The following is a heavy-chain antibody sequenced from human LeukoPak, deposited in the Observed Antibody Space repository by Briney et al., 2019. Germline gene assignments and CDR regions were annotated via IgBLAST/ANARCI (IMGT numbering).Heavy chain of an antibody. CDR1: GGSFSGYY. CDR3: ARVRLGELSLLDY. J-gene: IGHJ4*02. CDR2: INHSGST. D-gene: IGHD3-16*02. V-gene: IGHV4-34*01. Sequence: SETLSLTCAVYGGSFSGYYWSWIRQPPGKGLEWIGEINHSGSTNYNPSLKSRVTISVDTSKNQFSLKLSSVTAADTAVYYCARVRLGELSLLDYWGQGTLVTVSS.